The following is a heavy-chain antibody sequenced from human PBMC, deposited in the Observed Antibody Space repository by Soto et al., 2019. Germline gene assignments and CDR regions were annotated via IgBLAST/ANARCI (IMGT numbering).Heavy chain of an antibody. CDR1: GYSFTSYW. CDR2: IYPGDSDT. Sequence: PGESLKISCKGSGYSFTSYWIGWVRQMPGKGLEWMGIIYPGDSDTRYSPSFQGQVTISADKSISTAYLQWSSLKASDTAMYYCARLGRSYGYPIFSYYYYGMDVWGQGTTVTVSS. CDR3: ARLGRSYGYPIFSYYYYGMDV. V-gene: IGHV5-51*01. D-gene: IGHD5-18*01. J-gene: IGHJ6*02.